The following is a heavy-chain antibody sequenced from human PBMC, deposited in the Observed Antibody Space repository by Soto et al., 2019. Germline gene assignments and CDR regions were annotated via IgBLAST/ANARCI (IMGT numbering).Heavy chain of an antibody. Sequence: EVQLVESGGGLVQPGGSLRLSCAASGLTFSNYKMHWVRQAHGKGLVWVSRINTDGSIIDYADSVKGRFTVSRDNAKNTLYLQMNSLRADDTAVYYCARDTDGLHYWGQGTLVTVSS. CDR3: ARDTDGLHY. J-gene: IGHJ4*02. CDR2: INTDGSII. V-gene: IGHV3-74*01. CDR1: GLTFSNYK.